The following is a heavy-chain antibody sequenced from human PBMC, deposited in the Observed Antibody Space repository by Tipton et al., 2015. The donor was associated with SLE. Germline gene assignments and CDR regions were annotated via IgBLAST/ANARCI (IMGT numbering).Heavy chain of an antibody. J-gene: IGHJ3*01. V-gene: IGHV4-4*07. CDR2: IYKTGIT. Sequence: GLVKPSETLSLTCTVSAGFIRSHFWNWLRQPAGKGLEWIGRIYKTGITNYNPSLKGRLSMSVDTSKAHFSLNLNSVTAADTAIYYCAREKENTGWFWLNAFDVWGRGTLVAVST. CDR3: AREKENTGWFWLNAFDV. D-gene: IGHD6-19*01. CDR1: AGFIRSHF.